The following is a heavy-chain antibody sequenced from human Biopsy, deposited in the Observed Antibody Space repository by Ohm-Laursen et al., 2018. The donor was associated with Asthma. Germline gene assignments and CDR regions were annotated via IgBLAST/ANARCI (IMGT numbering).Heavy chain of an antibody. V-gene: IGHV3-9*01. CDR1: GFKFDEYT. CDR2: ISWNSATI. CDR3: AKVRSDWVITESFDY. J-gene: IGHJ4*02. D-gene: IGHD3-22*01. Sequence: SSLRLSCAASGFKFDEYTMHWVRQAPGKGLEWVSGISWNSATIGYADSVEVRFTISRDNAKNSVFLHMDSLRPEDTAFYYCAKVRSDWVITESFDYWGQGVLVTVSS.